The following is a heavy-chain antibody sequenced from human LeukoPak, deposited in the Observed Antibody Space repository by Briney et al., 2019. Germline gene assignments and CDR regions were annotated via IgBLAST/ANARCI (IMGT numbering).Heavy chain of an antibody. D-gene: IGHD5-12*01. J-gene: IGHJ3*02. CDR2: INPSGGST. CDR3: ARGLQENLAWLQAFSAFDI. CDR1: GYTFTSYY. Sequence: ASVKVSCKASGYTFTSYYLLWVRQAPGQGLEWMGIINPSGGSTSYAQKFQGRVTMTRDMSTSTVYMELSSLRSEDTAVYYCARGLQENLAWLQAFSAFDIWGQGTMVTVSS. V-gene: IGHV1-46*01.